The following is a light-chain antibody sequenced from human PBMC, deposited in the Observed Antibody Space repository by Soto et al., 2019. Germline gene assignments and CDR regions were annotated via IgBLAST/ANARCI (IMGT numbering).Light chain of an antibody. CDR2: VAS. CDR1: QSINAH. Sequence: EVVMTQSPATLSVSPGERVTLSCRASQSINAHLAWYQQKPCHAPRLLIHVASIRATGTPARFSGSGFGTEFILTISSLQSEDFAVYYCQLYNTLLWTFGQGTKVEIQ. J-gene: IGKJ1*01. V-gene: IGKV3-15*01. CDR3: QLYNTLLWT.